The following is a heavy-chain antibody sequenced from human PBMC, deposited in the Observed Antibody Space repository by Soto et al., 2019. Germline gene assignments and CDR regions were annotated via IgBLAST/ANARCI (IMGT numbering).Heavy chain of an antibody. J-gene: IGHJ4*02. CDR2: ISAFKGYT. D-gene: IGHD3-22*01. V-gene: IGHV1-18*01. CDR3: ARVDDYYDSSGHYFTFFNY. Sequence: QVRLVQSGPEVKKPGASVKLSCKASGYIFTSYGIGWVRQAPGQGLEWMGWISAFKGYTKYPQRLQGRVTMTTDTPTSTAYMELRSLRSDDTAVYYWARVDDYYDSSGHYFTFFNYWGQGSLVTVSS. CDR1: GYIFTSYG.